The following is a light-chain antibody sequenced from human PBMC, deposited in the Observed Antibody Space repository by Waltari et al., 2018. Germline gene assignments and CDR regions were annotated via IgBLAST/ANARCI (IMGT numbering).Light chain of an antibody. CDR1: QSVLWDSNKMNY. V-gene: IGKV4-1*01. J-gene: IGKJ4*01. CDR3: QQYYEYPLT. Sequence: IVMTQSPDSRSVSRGEAATINFQSTQSVLWDSNKMNYLAWHQQKPGQPLRLLIYSASPRESGVPDRFSGSGSETDFTLTISRLQAEDVAVYYCQQYYEYPLTFGGGTKVEI. CDR2: SAS.